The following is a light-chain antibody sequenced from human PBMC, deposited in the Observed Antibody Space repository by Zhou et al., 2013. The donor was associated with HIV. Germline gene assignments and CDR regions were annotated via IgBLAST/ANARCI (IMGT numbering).Light chain of an antibody. V-gene: IGKV1-39*01. CDR3: QQYQNYSPYT. CDR2: AAS. CDR1: ETITSS. J-gene: IGKJ2*01. Sequence: DIQMTQSPSSLSASVGDRVTITCRASETITSSLNWYQHKPGKAPKLLIYAASSLQSGVPSRFSGSGSGTEFTLTISSMQPDDFATYYCQQYQNYSPYTFGQGTKLEIK.